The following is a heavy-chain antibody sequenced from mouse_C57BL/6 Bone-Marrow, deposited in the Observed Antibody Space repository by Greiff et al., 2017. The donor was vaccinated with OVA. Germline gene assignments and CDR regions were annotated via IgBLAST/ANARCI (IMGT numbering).Heavy chain of an antibody. Sequence: EVQVVESGGGLVKPGGSLKLSCAASGFTFSDYGMHWVRQAPEKGLEWVAYISRGSSTIYYADTVKGRFTISRDNAKNTLFLQMTSLRSEDTAMYYCARINYWYFDVGGTGTTVTVTA. CDR3: ARINYWYFDV. V-gene: IGHV5-17*01. CDR2: ISRGSSTI. J-gene: IGHJ1*03. CDR1: GFTFSDYG.